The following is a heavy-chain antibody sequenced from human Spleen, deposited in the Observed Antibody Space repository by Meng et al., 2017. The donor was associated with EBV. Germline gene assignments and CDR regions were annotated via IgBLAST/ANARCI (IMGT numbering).Heavy chain of an antibody. V-gene: IGHV2-5*02. CDR3: AHRPPYNSGWAHFDY. D-gene: IGHD6-19*01. CDR2: IYWDDDK. Sequence: QYTLKESGPTLVKPTQPLTLTCTFSGFSLTTYGVGVGWIRQPPGKALEWLALIYWDDDKRYRPSLRSRLTIAKDTSKNQVLLTMTNVDPVDTATYYCAHRPPYNSGWAHFDYWGQGTLVTVSS. J-gene: IGHJ4*02. CDR1: GFSLTTYGVG.